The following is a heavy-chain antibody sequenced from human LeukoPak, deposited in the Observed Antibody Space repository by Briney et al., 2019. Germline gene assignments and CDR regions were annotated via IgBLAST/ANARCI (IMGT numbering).Heavy chain of an antibody. D-gene: IGHD6-13*01. CDR1: GGSISNYY. V-gene: IGHV4-59*01. Sequence: SETLSLTCNVSGGSISNYYWSWIRQPPGKGLEWIGYIYYSGSTNYNPSLKSRLTISVDKSKNQFSLRLSSVTAADTAVYYCARLFEAAVGPGIWWFDPWGQGTLVTVSS. CDR2: IYYSGST. J-gene: IGHJ5*02. CDR3: ARLFEAAVGPGIWWFDP.